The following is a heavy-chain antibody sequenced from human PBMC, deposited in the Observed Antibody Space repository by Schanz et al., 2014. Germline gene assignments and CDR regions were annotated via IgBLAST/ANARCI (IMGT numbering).Heavy chain of an antibody. Sequence: QVQLVESGGGVVQPGRSLRLSCAASGFTFSNFAIHWVRQAPGKGLEWVAVISYDGSHKDYADSVKGRFTISRDNSKNTLYLQMNSLRAEDTAVYYCARDRPSGYALDFWGQGTLVTVSS. CDR1: GFTFSNFA. CDR3: ARDRPSGYALDF. V-gene: IGHV3-30*04. CDR2: ISYDGSHK. D-gene: IGHD5-12*01. J-gene: IGHJ4*02.